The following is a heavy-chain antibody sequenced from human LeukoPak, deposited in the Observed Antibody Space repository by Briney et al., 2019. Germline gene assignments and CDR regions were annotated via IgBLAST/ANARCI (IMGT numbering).Heavy chain of an antibody. Sequence: GRSLRLSCAASGFTFSSFPVHWVRQAPGKGLEWVAAISYDGSTKYYADSVKGRFTISRDNSKNTLYLQMNSLRAEDTAVYYCARDSLSSNYKMGFDHWGQGTLVTVSS. CDR3: ARDSLSSNYKMGFDH. V-gene: IGHV3-30-3*01. J-gene: IGHJ4*02. D-gene: IGHD3-10*01. CDR1: GFTFSSFP. CDR2: ISYDGSTK.